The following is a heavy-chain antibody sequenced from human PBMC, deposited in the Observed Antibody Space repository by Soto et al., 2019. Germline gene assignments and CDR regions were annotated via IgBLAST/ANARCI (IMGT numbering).Heavy chain of an antibody. D-gene: IGHD3-10*01. CDR1: GGSISSYY. CDR3: ARLRGYYGPIDY. J-gene: IGHJ4*02. CDR2: IYYSGST. V-gene: IGHV4-59*01. Sequence: PSETLSLTCTVSGGSISSYYWSWIRQPPGKGLEWIGYIYYSGSTNYNPSLKSRVTISVDTSKNQFSLKLSSVTAADTAVYYCARLRGYYGPIDYWGQGTLVTVS.